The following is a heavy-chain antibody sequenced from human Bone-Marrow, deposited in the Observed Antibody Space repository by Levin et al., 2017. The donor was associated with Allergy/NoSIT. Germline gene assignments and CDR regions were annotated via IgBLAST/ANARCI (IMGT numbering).Heavy chain of an antibody. V-gene: IGHV3-48*01. CDR3: TRDFWSPSQ. D-gene: IGHD3-3*01. CDR2: IGVNSGLI. J-gene: IGHJ4*02. Sequence: GGSLRLSCVASGLTFSSSAMNWVRHAPGRGLEWVSYIGVNSGLISYVDSVKGRFTISRDDAKNSMYLQMNSLRVEDTAVYYCTRDFWSPSQWGRGTLVTVS. CDR1: GLTFSSSA.